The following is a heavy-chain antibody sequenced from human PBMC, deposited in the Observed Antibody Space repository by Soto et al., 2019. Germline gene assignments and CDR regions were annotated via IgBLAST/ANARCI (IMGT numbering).Heavy chain of an antibody. Sequence: ASVKVSCKVSGYTLTELSMHWVRQAPGKGLEWMGGFDPEDGETIYAQKFQGRVTMTEDTSTDTAYMELSSLRSEDTAVYYCATDKYSSSSIPDWFDPWGQGTLVTVSS. CDR3: ATDKYSSSSIPDWFDP. CDR1: GYTLTELS. D-gene: IGHD6-6*01. V-gene: IGHV1-24*01. J-gene: IGHJ5*02. CDR2: FDPEDGET.